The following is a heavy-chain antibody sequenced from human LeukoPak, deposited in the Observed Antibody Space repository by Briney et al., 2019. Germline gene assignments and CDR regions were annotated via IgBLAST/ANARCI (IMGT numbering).Heavy chain of an antibody. CDR1: GGSIRSSSYY. D-gene: IGHD6-13*01. V-gene: IGHV4-39*01. CDR3: ARHPDSSSWYGQNWFDP. CDR2: IYHSGST. J-gene: IGHJ5*02. Sequence: PSETLSLTCTVSGGSIRSSSYYWGWIRQPPGKGLEWIGSIYHSGSTSYHSSLRSRVTISVDTSKNQFSLKLISVTAADTAVYYCARHPDSSSWYGQNWFDPWGQGTLVTVSS.